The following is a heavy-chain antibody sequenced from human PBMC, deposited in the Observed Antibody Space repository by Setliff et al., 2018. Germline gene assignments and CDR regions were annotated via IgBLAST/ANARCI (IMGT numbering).Heavy chain of an antibody. Sequence: PGGSLRLSCAVSGFTFSSYAMSWVRQAPGKGLEWVSAISGSGGSTYYADSVKGRFTISRDNSKNTLYLQMNSLRAEDTAVYYCAKARNAGYAGGWYLNYWGQGTLVTV. CDR2: ISGSGGST. J-gene: IGHJ4*02. CDR3: AKARNAGYAGGWYLNY. D-gene: IGHD2-15*01. V-gene: IGHV3-23*01. CDR1: GFTFSSYA.